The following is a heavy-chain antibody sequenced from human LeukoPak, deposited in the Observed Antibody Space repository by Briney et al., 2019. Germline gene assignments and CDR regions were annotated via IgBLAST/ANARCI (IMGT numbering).Heavy chain of an antibody. D-gene: IGHD1-26*01. CDR2: ISGSGGDT. V-gene: IGHV3-23*01. Sequence: PGGSLRLSCAASGFTFSSYEMNWVRQAPGKGLEWVSAISGSGGDTYYAGSVKGRFTISRDNSKNTLYLQMSSLRVDDTAVYYCARIHIGSFGLIYWGHGTLVTVSS. CDR1: GFTFSSYE. J-gene: IGHJ4*01. CDR3: ARIHIGSFGLIY.